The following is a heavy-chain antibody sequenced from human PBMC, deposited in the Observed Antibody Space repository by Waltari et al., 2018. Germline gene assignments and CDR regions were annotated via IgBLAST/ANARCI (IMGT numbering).Heavy chain of an antibody. D-gene: IGHD6-19*01. J-gene: IGHJ4*02. V-gene: IGHV1-2*02. Sequence: QVQLVQSGAEVKKPGASVKVSCKASGYTFTGYYMHWVRQAPGQGLEWMGWINPNSGGTNYAQTFQGRVTMTRDTSISTAYMELSRLRSDDTAVYYCASEGLPRSGPGYWGQGTLVTVSS. CDR1: GYTFTGYY. CDR3: ASEGLPRSGPGY. CDR2: INPNSGGT.